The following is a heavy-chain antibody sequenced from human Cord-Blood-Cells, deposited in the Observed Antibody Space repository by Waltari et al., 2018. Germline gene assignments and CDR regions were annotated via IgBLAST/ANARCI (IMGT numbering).Heavy chain of an antibody. CDR1: GGSISSHY. V-gene: IGHV4-59*11. J-gene: IGHJ3*02. Sequence: QVQLQESGPGLVKPSETLSLTCTVSGGSISSHYWSWIRQPPGKGLEWIGYIYYRGSTNCNPTRKRRVTISVDTSKNQFSLKLSSVTAADPAVYYCARVRRYDFWSGGDAFDIWGQGTMVTVSS. D-gene: IGHD3-3*01. CDR3: ARVRRYDFWSGGDAFDI. CDR2: IYYRGST.